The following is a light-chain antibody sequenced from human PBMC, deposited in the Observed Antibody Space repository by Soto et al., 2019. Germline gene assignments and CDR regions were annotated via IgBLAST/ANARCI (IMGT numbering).Light chain of an antibody. CDR3: QQYYSLPRT. CDR2: CAS. CDR1: PSVFCTTNSKNF. Sequence: DIVLTHSPQSLAVSLGERATINCKSSPSVFCTTNSKNFLAWYQQKPGQPPKLLIYCASTREAGVPDRFSGSGAGADFTLTINSLQAEDGAVYYCQQYYSLPRTFGQGTKVDIK. J-gene: IGKJ1*01. V-gene: IGKV4-1*01.